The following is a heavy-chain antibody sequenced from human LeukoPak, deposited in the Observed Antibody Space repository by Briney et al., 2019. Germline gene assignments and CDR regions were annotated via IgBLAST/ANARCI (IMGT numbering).Heavy chain of an antibody. CDR2: IYPGDSDT. CDR3: ARGPAMGRSAANWFDP. V-gene: IGHV5-51*01. D-gene: IGHD5-18*01. Sequence: GESLKISCKGSGYSFTSHWIGWVRQMPGKGLEWMGIIYPGDSDTRYSPAFQGQVTVSVDKSISTAYLQWSSLKASDTAIYYCARGPAMGRSAANWFDPWGQGTLVTVSS. J-gene: IGHJ5*02. CDR1: GYSFTSHW.